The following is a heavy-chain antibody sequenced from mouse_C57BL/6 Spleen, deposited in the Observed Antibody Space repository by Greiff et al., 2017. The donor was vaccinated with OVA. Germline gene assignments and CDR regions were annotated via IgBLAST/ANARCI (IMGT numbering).Heavy chain of an antibody. D-gene: IGHD2-5*01. CDR2: INPSNGGT. CDR1: GYTFTSYW. Sequence: QVHVKQSGTELVKPGASVKLSCKASGYTFTSYWMHWVKQRPGQGLEWIGNINPSNGGTNYNEKFKSKATLTVDKSSSTAYMQLSSLTSEDSAVYYCARYSNYGSYFDYWGQGTTLTVSS. CDR3: ARYSNYGSYFDY. V-gene: IGHV1-53*01. J-gene: IGHJ2*01.